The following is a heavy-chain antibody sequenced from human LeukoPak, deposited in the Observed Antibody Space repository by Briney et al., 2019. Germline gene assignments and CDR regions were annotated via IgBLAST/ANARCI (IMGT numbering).Heavy chain of an antibody. CDR2: ISGSGGST. D-gene: IGHD3-3*01. CDR3: AKGGQRYDFWRFDY. CDR1: GFTFSTYA. V-gene: IGHV3-23*01. Sequence: GGSLRLSCVASGFTFSTYAMSWVRQAPGKELEWVSSISGSGGSTYYAEFVKGRSTISRDNSKNTLYLQMNSLRAEDTAVYYCAKGGQRYDFWRFDYWGQGTLVTVSS. J-gene: IGHJ4*02.